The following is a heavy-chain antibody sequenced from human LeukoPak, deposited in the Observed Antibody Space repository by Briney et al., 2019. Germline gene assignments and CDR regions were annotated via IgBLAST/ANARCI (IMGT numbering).Heavy chain of an antibody. CDR2: IKQDGSEK. J-gene: IGHJ4*02. D-gene: IGHD6-19*01. CDR3: ARDPGYSSGWFGEDIYFDY. V-gene: IGHV3-7*01. CDR1: GFTFRGYW. Sequence: GGSLRLSCAASGFTFRGYWMSWVRQAPGKGLEWVANIKQDGSEKYYVDSVKGRFTISRDNAKNSLYLQMNSLRAEDTAVYYCARDPGYSSGWFGEDIYFDYWGQGTLVTVSS.